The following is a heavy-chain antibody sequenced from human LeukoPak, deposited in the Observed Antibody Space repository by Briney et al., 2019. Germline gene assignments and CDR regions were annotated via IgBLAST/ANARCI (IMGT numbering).Heavy chain of an antibody. Sequence: PGGSLRLSCAASGFTFSSYGMHWVRQAPGKGLEWVAVISYDGSNKYYADSVKGQFTISRDNSKNTLYLQMNSLRAEDTAVYYCAKDGHSSGWYGRFDYWGQGTLVTVSS. D-gene: IGHD6-19*01. J-gene: IGHJ4*02. CDR2: ISYDGSNK. CDR3: AKDGHSSGWYGRFDY. CDR1: GFTFSSYG. V-gene: IGHV3-30*18.